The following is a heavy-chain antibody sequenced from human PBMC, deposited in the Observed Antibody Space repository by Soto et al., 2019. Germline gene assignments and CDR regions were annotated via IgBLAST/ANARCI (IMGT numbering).Heavy chain of an antibody. CDR3: ARDSSPNYDFWSGYNYYYYGMDV. CDR1: GGSISSGGYY. J-gene: IGHJ6*02. Sequence: SETLSLTCTVSGGSISSGGYYWSWIRQHPXKGLEWIGYIYYSGSTYYNPSLKSRVTISVDTSKNQFSLKLSSVTAADTAVYYCARDSSPNYDFWSGYNYYYYGMDVWGQGTTVTVS. V-gene: IGHV4-31*03. D-gene: IGHD3-3*01. CDR2: IYYSGST.